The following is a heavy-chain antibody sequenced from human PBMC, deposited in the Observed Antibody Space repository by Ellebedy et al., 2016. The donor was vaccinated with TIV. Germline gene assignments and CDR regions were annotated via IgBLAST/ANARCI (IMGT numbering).Heavy chain of an antibody. CDR1: GVTFRNYA. V-gene: IGHV1-69*13. D-gene: IGHD6-6*01. J-gene: IGHJ4*02. CDR3: AKRAREYSTSSYMYYFDY. Sequence: AASVKVSCKASGVTFRNYAFHWVRQAPGQGLEWMGAIIPMSTTTKSAQQFQGRVTISADESTNTAYLELTSLRSEDTALYYCAKRAREYSTSSYMYYFDYWGQGTLVTVSS. CDR2: IIPMSTTT.